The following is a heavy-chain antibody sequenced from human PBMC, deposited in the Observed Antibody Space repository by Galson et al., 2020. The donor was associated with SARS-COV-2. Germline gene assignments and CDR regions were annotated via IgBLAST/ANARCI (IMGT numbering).Heavy chain of an antibody. J-gene: IGHJ4*02. CDR1: GFSLSTSGVG. Sequence: SGPTLVKPTQTLTLTCTFSGFSLSTSGVGVGWIRQPPGKALEWLALIYWDDDKRYSPSLKSRLTITKDTSKNQVVLTMTNMDPVDTATYYCAHRGSWYQGASLDYWGQGTLVTVSS. CDR2: IYWDDDK. D-gene: IGHD6-13*01. V-gene: IGHV2-5*02. CDR3: AHRGSWYQGASLDY.